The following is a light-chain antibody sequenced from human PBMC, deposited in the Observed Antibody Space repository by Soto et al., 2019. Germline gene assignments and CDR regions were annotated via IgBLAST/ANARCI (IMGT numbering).Light chain of an antibody. V-gene: IGKV1-39*01. CDR2: TAS. J-gene: IGKJ3*01. CDR1: QSIGTY. Sequence: DIQMTQSPSSLSASVGDRVTITCRASQSIGTYLHWYQQKPGKAPKLLIYTASSLQSGVPSRFSGSGSGTDFTLTIDSLQPEDFTTYYCQQSYSSPFTFGPGTKVDIK. CDR3: QQSYSSPFT.